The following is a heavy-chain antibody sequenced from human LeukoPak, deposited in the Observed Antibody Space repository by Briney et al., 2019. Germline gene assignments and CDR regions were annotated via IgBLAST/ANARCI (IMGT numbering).Heavy chain of an antibody. V-gene: IGHV4-4*02. CDR1: GGSISSNMW. CDR2: IYHTGSS. D-gene: IGHD6-19*01. J-gene: IGHJ4*02. Sequence: SGTLSLTCTVSGGSISSNMWWTWVRQPPGKGLEWIGEIYHTGSSNYNLSLKSRVTISIDKSKNQFSLKVSSVTAADTAVYYCARGAGWYFYWGQGILVTVSS. CDR3: ARGAGWYFY.